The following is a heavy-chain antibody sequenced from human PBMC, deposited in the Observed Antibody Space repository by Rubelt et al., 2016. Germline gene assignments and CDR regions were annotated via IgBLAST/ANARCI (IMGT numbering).Heavy chain of an antibody. V-gene: IGHV3-48*03. CDR3: ARDAGGDWNWFDP. D-gene: IGHD2-21*01. J-gene: IGHJ5*02. Sequence: EVQLVESGGGLVQPGGSLRLSCAASGFTFSSYEMNWVRQAPGKGLEWVSYISSSGSTIYYADSVKGRFTISRDNAKNSLYLQMKNLRDEDTAVYYCARDAGGDWNWFDPWGQGTLVTVSS. CDR2: ISSSGSTI. CDR1: GFTFSSYE.